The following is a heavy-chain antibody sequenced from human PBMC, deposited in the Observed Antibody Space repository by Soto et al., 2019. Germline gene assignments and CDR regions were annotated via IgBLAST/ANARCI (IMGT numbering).Heavy chain of an antibody. Sequence: GGSLRLSCAASGFTFRNYWMSWVRQAPGKGLEWVANIKQDGSEKYYVDSVEGRFTLSRDNAKNSLYLQMNSLRAEDTAVYYCARESEDLTSNFDYWGQGPMVTVSS. CDR2: IKQDGSEK. CDR1: GFTFRNYW. CDR3: ARESEDLTSNFDY. J-gene: IGHJ4*02. V-gene: IGHV3-7*01.